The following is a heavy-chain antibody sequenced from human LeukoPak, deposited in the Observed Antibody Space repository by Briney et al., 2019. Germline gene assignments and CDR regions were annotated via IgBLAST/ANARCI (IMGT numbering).Heavy chain of an antibody. CDR1: GFTFSSYA. Sequence: PGRSLRLSCAASGFTFSSYAMHWVRQAPGKGLEWVAVISYDGSNKYYADSVKGRFTISRDNSKNTLYLQMNSLRAEDTAVYYCARVPSWVYYYYMDVWGKGTTVTVSS. J-gene: IGHJ6*03. D-gene: IGHD3-16*01. V-gene: IGHV3-30*04. CDR3: ARVPSWVYYYYMDV. CDR2: ISYDGSNK.